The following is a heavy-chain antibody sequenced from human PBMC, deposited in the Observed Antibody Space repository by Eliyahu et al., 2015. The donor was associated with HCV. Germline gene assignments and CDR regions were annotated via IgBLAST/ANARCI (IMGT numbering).Heavy chain of an antibody. CDR2: IHLRGST. Sequence: QVQLQESGPGLVKPSETLSLTCTVSGGXIXTYYWSWIRQPPGKGLEWIGYIHLRGSTNYNPSLKSRVTISVDTSKNQFSLNLTSVTAADTAVYYCASGGGGIAVAGTGGWFDPWGQGTLVTVSS. CDR1: GGXIXTYY. V-gene: IGHV4-59*01. CDR3: ASGGGGIAVAGTGGWFDP. D-gene: IGHD6-19*01. J-gene: IGHJ5*02.